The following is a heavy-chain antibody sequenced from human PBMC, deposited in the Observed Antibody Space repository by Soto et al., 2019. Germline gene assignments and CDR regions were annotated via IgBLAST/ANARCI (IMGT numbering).Heavy chain of an antibody. D-gene: IGHD3-10*01. CDR2: ISGSGSKT. CDR3: AKDSFNYYYSSGPFDP. CDR1: GFTFSSYA. V-gene: IGHV3-23*01. J-gene: IGHJ5*02. Sequence: EVQLLESGGGLVQPGGSLRLSCAASGFTFSSYAMSWVRQAPGKGLEWVSTISGSGSKTYYADSVKGRFTISKDNSKSTLNLQMNCLRAEDSAVYYCAKDSFNYYYSSGPFDPWGQGTVVTVSS.